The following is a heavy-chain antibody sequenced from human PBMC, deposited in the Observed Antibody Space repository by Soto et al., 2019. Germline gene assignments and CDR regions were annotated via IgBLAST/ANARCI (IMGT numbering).Heavy chain of an antibody. J-gene: IGHJ5*02. CDR1: GFTFSTYT. CDR2: ISAGSRSI. D-gene: IGHD6-19*01. CDR3: VRDQSVAGPTTLFDP. Sequence: GGSLRLSFAASGFTFSTYTMNWVRQAPGKGLEWVSSISAGSRSIYYTDSLKGRSTVSRDNSKNSLYLQMNNLRAEDTAVYYCVRDQSVAGPTTLFDPWGQGTLVTVSS. V-gene: IGHV3-21*01.